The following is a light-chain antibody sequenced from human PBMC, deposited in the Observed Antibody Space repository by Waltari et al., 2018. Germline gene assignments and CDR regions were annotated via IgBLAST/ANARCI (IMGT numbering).Light chain of an antibody. CDR2: EED. CDR1: SGSIATDY. CDR3: HSYDSSPFWV. V-gene: IGLV6-57*03. J-gene: IGLJ3*02. Sequence: VSGGKRLTVSCTRSSGSIATDYVQWDLQRPRSAPTTVIYEEDQRPSGVPARVSGSIDSSSNSASLTSSGLKTEDEADYYCHSYDSSPFWVFGGGTKLTVL.